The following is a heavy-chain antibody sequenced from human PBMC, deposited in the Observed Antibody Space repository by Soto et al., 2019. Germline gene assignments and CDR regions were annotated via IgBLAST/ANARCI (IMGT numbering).Heavy chain of an antibody. CDR2: IIPIFGTA. CDR3: ARDIVVVVAARDYYGMDV. D-gene: IGHD2-15*01. CDR1: GGTFSSYA. J-gene: IGHJ6*02. Sequence: ASVKVSCKASGGTFSSYAISWVRQAPGQGLEWMGGIIPIFGTANYAQKLQGRVTITADESTSTAYMELSSLRSEDTAVYYCARDIVVVVAARDYYGMDVWGQGTTVTVSS. V-gene: IGHV1-69*13.